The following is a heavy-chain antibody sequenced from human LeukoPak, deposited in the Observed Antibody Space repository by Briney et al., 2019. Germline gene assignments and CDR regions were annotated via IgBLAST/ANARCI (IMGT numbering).Heavy chain of an antibody. Sequence: ASVKVSCKTSGDSFTSFGVSWVRHSPGQGLEWMGWISGYNDNSDYPQKLRDRLTMTTDRSTTTAYMELRRLRSDDTAVYYCASTRPDSSGYFRTGDAFDIWGQGTMVTVSS. V-gene: IGHV1-18*01. CDR3: ASTRPDSSGYFRTGDAFDI. CDR2: ISGYNDNS. J-gene: IGHJ3*02. CDR1: GDSFTSFG. D-gene: IGHD3-22*01.